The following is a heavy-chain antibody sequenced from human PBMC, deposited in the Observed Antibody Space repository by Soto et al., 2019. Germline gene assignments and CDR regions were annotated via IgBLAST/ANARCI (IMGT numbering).Heavy chain of an antibody. J-gene: IGHJ4*02. V-gene: IGHV4-34*01. Sequence: SETLSLTCAVYGWSFRDYSWTWIRQPQGKGLEWIGEINESGSTNYTPSLERRVTISRDTSNNRFSLKLSAVTAADTAVYYCARGSHTLHSYDRSGFYHYVDYWGQGSLVTVSS. CDR3: ARGSHTLHSYDRSGFYHYVDY. D-gene: IGHD3-22*01. CDR2: INESGST. CDR1: GWSFRDYS.